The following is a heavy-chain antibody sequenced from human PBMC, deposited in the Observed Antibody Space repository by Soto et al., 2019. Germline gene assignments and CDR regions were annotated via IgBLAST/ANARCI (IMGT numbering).Heavy chain of an antibody. J-gene: IGHJ6*02. V-gene: IGHV4-59*08. CDR3: ARQEFEAIQSLVDV. D-gene: IGHD5-18*01. CDR2: IYHSGST. Sequence: SETLSLTCTVSGGSIRSYYWKFVRLPLDKGLEWIGYIYHSGSTNYNTSLTSRVTMTVDTSKNQYSQKLNSVTAADTAVYDCARQEFEAIQSLVDVWGQGTTVTVSS. CDR1: GGSIRSYY.